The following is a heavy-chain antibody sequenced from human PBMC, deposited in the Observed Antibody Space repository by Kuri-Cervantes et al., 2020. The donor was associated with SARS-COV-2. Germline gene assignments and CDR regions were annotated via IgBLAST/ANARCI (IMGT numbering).Heavy chain of an antibody. Sequence: GESLKISCAASGFTFSSYAMSWVRQAPGKGLEWVSSISGSAFSTYYADSVKARFTVSRDNSKNTLYLQMNSLRVEDTALYYCAKLKGIAAAGTIDYWGQGTLVTVSS. CDR2: ISGSAFST. J-gene: IGHJ4*02. D-gene: IGHD6-13*01. CDR3: AKLKGIAAAGTIDY. CDR1: GFTFSSYA. V-gene: IGHV3-23*01.